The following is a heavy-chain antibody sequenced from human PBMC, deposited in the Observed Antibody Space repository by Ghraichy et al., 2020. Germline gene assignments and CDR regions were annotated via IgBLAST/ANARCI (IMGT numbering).Heavy chain of an antibody. CDR2: IDNDGSST. CDR1: GFTFSSYW. Sequence: LSLTCAASGFTFSSYWMHWVRQTPGKGLVWVSRIDNDGSSTAYADSVKGRFTISRDNAKNTLYLQMNSLRVEDTAVYYCARHLSTVTLNWFDPWGQGTLVTVSS. J-gene: IGHJ5*02. V-gene: IGHV3-74*01. D-gene: IGHD4-17*01. CDR3: ARHLSTVTLNWFDP.